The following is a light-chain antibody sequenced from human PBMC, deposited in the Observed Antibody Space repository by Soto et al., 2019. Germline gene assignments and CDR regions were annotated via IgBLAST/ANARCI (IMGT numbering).Light chain of an antibody. CDR2: GDT. CDR3: QSFDSSLSGWL. CDR1: SSNIGAGYD. Sequence: QAVVTQPPSVSGAPGQRVTISCTGSSSNIGAGYDVHWYQQLPGTAPKLLISGDTNRPSGVPDRFSGSKSGTSASLAITGVRAEDEADYYCQSFDSSLSGWLFGGGTKLTVL. V-gene: IGLV1-40*01. J-gene: IGLJ3*02.